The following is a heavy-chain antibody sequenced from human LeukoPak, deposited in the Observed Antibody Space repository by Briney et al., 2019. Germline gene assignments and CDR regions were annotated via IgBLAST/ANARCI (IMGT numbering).Heavy chain of an antibody. Sequence: SETLSLTCTVSGGSISSSSYYWGWIRQPPGKGLEWIGSMYYSGSTYYNPSLKSRVTISVDTSKNQFSLKLSSVTAADTAVYYCARHLYSSSSWDYWGQGTLVTVSS. CDR1: GGSISSSSYY. D-gene: IGHD6-6*01. V-gene: IGHV4-39*01. J-gene: IGHJ4*02. CDR3: ARHLYSSSSWDY. CDR2: MYYSGST.